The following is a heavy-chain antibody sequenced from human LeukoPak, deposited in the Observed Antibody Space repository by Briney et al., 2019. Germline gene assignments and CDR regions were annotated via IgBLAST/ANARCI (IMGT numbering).Heavy chain of an antibody. D-gene: IGHD3-16*01. CDR1: GGTFSSYA. CDR3: ASWGSGRFDY. CDR2: IIPIFGTA. Sequence: VASVKVSCKASGGTFSSYAISWVRQAPGQGLEWMGGIIPIFGTANYAQKFQGRVTITTDESTSTAYMELSSLRSEDTAVYYCASWGSGRFDYWGQGTLVTVSS. J-gene: IGHJ4*02. V-gene: IGHV1-69*05.